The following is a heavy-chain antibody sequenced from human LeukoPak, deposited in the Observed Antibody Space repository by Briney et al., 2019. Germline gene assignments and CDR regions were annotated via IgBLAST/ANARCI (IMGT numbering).Heavy chain of an antibody. CDR1: GGSISSGGYY. V-gene: IGHV4-31*03. CDR2: IYYSGST. D-gene: IGHD2-15*01. Sequence: SQTLSLTCTVSGGSISSGGYYWSWIRQHPGKGLEWIGYIYYSGSTYYSPSLRSRVTISVDTSNNQFSLKLSSVTAADTAVYYCARDIFKGTNWFDPWGQGTLVTVSS. CDR3: ARDIFKGTNWFDP. J-gene: IGHJ5*02.